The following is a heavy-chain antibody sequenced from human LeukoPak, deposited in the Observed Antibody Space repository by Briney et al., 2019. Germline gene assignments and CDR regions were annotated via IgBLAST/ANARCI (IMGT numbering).Heavy chain of an antibody. CDR3: ASSDYDFWSGYYRDY. CDR1: GGTFSSYA. Sequence: GSSVKVSCKASGGTFSSYAISWVRQAPGQGLEWMGRIIPIFGTANYAQKFQGRVTITTDESTSTAYMELSSLRSEDTAVYYYASSDYDFWSGYYRDYWGQGTLVTVSS. D-gene: IGHD3-3*01. V-gene: IGHV1-69*05. J-gene: IGHJ4*02. CDR2: IIPIFGTA.